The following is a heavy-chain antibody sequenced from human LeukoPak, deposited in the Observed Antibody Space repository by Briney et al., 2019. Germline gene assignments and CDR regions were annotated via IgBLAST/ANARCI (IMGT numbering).Heavy chain of an antibody. CDR3: ARELYSGSYSAFDI. CDR1: TFTFEDYG. CDR2: INWNGGST. D-gene: IGHD1-26*01. V-gene: IGHV3-20*04. Sequence: GGSLRLSCPASTFTFEDYGVTWVRQAPGKGLEWVSSINWNGGSTTYADSVKGRFTISRDNAKNSLYLQMNSLRAEDTALYYCARELYSGSYSAFDIWGQGTMVTVSS. J-gene: IGHJ3*02.